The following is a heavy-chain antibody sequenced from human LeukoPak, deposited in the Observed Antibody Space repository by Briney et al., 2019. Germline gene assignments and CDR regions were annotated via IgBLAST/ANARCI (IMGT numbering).Heavy chain of an antibody. CDR3: ARDRGGSYYDSSGSVTNI. V-gene: IGHV4-59*01. Sequence: SETLSLTCTVSGGSISGYYWNWIRQPPGKELEWIGCIYYSGSTNYNPSLKSRVTISADTSKNQLSLKLSSVTAADTAIYYCARDRGGSYYDSSGSVTNIWGQGTMVTVSS. J-gene: IGHJ3*02. D-gene: IGHD3-22*01. CDR1: GGSISGYY. CDR2: IYYSGST.